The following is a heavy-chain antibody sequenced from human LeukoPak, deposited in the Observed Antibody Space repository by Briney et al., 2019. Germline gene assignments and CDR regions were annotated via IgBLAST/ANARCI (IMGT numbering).Heavy chain of an antibody. CDR1: GGSFSGFY. CDR3: ARDFGETALPNWFDP. V-gene: IGHV4-34*01. Sequence: SETLSLTCAVYGGSFSGFYWTWIRQPPGKGLEWIGEINHSGSTNYNPSLKSRVTISADTSKNQFSLELTSVTAADTAVYYCARDFGETALPNWFDPWGQGTLVTVSS. D-gene: IGHD3-16*01. J-gene: IGHJ5*02. CDR2: INHSGST.